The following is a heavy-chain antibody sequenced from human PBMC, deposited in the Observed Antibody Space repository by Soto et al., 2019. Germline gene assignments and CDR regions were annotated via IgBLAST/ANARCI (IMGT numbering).Heavy chain of an antibody. CDR1: GYSFSTYW. V-gene: IGHV5-51*01. Sequence: GESLKISCKTSGYSFSTYWIGWVRQVPGKGLEWMGIIYPGDSDTKYSPSFQGHVTMSADQSMTTAYLQWNALKASDTATYYCARHGHGGHSFDSWGQGTRVTVSS. CDR2: IYPGDSDT. J-gene: IGHJ4*02. D-gene: IGHD2-21*02. CDR3: ARHGHGGHSFDS.